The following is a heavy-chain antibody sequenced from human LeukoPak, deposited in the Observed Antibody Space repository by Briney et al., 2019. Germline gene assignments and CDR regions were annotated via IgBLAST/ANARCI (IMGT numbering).Heavy chain of an antibody. CDR3: ARLGIAVAGQFDY. CDR2: ISYDGSNK. Sequence: GGSLRLSCAASGFTFSSYAMHWVRAAPGKGLERVAVISYDGSNKYYADSVKGRFTISRDNSKNTLYLQMNSLRAEDTAVYYCARLGIAVAGQFDYWGQGTLVTVSS. V-gene: IGHV3-30*04. J-gene: IGHJ4*02. D-gene: IGHD6-19*01. CDR1: GFTFSSYA.